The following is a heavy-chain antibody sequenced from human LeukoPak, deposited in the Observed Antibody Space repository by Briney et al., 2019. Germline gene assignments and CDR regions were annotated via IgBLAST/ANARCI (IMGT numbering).Heavy chain of an antibody. J-gene: IGHJ5*02. D-gene: IGHD5-18*01. CDR1: GGSISSSSYY. V-gene: IGHV4-39*01. CDR2: IYYSGST. Sequence: PSETLSLTCTVSGGSISSSSYYWGWIRQPPGKGLEWIGSIYYSGSTYYNPSLKSRVTISVDTSKNQFSLKLSSVTAADTAVYYCARRRYGNLRWFDPWGQGTLVTVSS. CDR3: ARRRYGNLRWFDP.